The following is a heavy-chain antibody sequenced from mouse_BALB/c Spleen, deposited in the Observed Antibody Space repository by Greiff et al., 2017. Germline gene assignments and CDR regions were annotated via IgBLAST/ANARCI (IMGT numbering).Heavy chain of an antibody. CDR3: ARSGGEGAMDY. V-gene: IGHV5-17*02. CDR1: GFTFSSFG. Sequence: EVKVVESGGGLVQPGGSRTLSCAASGFTFSSFGMHWVRQAPEKGLEWVAYISSGSSTIYYADTVKGRFTISRDNPKNTLFLQMTSLRSEDTAMYYCARSGGEGAMDYWGQGTSVTVSS. CDR2: ISSGSSTI. D-gene: IGHD3-1*01. J-gene: IGHJ4*01.